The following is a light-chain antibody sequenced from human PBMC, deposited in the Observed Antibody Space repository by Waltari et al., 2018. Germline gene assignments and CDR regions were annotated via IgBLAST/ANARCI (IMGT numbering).Light chain of an antibody. CDR3: QQSYSTPIT. V-gene: IGKV1-39*01. CDR2: AAS. Sequence: TCRASQGIDRYLNWYQHKPGKAPKLLICAASTLQSGVPSRFSGRGSGTDFTLTIRSLQPEDFATYYCQQSYSTPITVGQGTRLDMK. CDR1: QGIDRY. J-gene: IGKJ5*01.